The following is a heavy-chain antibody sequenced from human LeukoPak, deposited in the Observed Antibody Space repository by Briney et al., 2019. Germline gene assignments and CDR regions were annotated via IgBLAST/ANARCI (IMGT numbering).Heavy chain of an antibody. D-gene: IGHD2-15*01. CDR3: AKDQGGGYCSGGSCLFDY. J-gene: IGHJ4*02. CDR2: ISNNGGYT. V-gene: IGHV3-23*01. CDR1: GFTFSSSA. Sequence: GGSLRLSCAASGFTFSSSAMSWVRQAPGKGLEWVSAISNNGGYTYYADSVKGRFTISRDNSKNTLYLQMNSLRAADTAVYYCAKDQGGGYCSGGSCLFDYWGQGTLVTVSS.